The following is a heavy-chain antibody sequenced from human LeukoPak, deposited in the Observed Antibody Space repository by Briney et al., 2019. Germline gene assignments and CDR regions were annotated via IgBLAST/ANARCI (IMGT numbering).Heavy chain of an antibody. V-gene: IGHV4-59*08. CDR3: ARQNLYYGMDV. CDR1: GDSLSRYY. J-gene: IGHJ6*02. Sequence: PSETLSLTCTLSGDSLSRYYWSWIRQPPGRGLEWIGYIYYSGSTNYNPSLNSRVTISVDTSKNQFSLKLSSVTAADTALYDCARQNLYYGMDVWGQGTTVTVSS. CDR2: IYYSGST.